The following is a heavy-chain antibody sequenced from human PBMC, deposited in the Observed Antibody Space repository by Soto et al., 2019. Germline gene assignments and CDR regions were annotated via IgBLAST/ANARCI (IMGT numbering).Heavy chain of an antibody. V-gene: IGHV4-4*02. CDR3: ARLPAAKGEVY. CDR2: IYYSGST. D-gene: IGHD2-2*01. Sequence: PSETLSLTCAVSGGSISSSNWWSWVRQPPGKGLEWIGYIYYSGSTNYNPSLKSRVTISVDTSKSQFSLKLSSVTAADTAVYYCARLPAAKGEVYWGQGTLVTVSS. J-gene: IGHJ4*02. CDR1: GGSISSSNW.